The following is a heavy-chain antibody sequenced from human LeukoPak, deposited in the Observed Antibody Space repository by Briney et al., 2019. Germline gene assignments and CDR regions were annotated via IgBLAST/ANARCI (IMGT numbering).Heavy chain of an antibody. J-gene: IGHJ4*02. CDR3: AKKDGDS. V-gene: IGHV4-4*07. Sequence: SETLSLTCSVSGVSISEYYWTWFRQPAGKGLEWIGRIYITGSTNYNPSLKSRVTMSVDTSKNQLSLKLTSLTAADTAVYYCAKKDGDSWGQGTLVSVSS. CDR2: IYITGST. CDR1: GVSISEYY.